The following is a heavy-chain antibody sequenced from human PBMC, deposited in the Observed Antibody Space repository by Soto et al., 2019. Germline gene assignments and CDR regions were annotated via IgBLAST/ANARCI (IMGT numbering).Heavy chain of an antibody. Sequence: GGSLRLSCTASGCTFGDYAMIWVRQAPGKGLEWEGFIRIKAYGGTMEYTASVKGRFTISKDHSKKIAYLKMKSLKTEDTAVYYCTRVYFEGYCSSTSCYTIAAADNWFDPWGQGTLVTVSS. D-gene: IGHD2-2*02. CDR2: IRIKAYGGTM. J-gene: IGHJ5*02. CDR3: TRVYFEGYCSSTSCYTIAAADNWFDP. CDR1: GCTFGDYA. V-gene: IGHV3-49*04.